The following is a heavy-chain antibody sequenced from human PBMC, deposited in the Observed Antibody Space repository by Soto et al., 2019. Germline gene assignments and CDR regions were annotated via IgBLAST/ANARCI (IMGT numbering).Heavy chain of an antibody. V-gene: IGHV3-53*01. J-gene: IGHJ4*02. CDR3: ARGPNSDC. CDR2: IYSGGNP. Sequence: EERLVQSGGGLVQPGGSLRLSCAASGFSVGGNYMSWVRQAPGKGLELVSLIYSGGNPFYADSMKGRFTLSRDNPNNMLYLQMDSLRAEDMAVYYCARGPNSDCWGQGTLVIVSS. D-gene: IGHD2-21*01. CDR1: GFSVGGNY.